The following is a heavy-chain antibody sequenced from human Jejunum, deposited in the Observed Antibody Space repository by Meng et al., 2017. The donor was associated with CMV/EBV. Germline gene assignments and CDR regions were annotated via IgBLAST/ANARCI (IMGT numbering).Heavy chain of an antibody. Sequence: QLKESGPGRVKPSQTLSLTSIVSGGSISSGSYYWSWIRQPAGKGLEWIGHIYSSGSTNYNPSLKSRVTISLDTSKNQFSLKLSSVTAADTAVYYCMREAGGYWGQGTLVTVSS. J-gene: IGHJ4*02. V-gene: IGHV4-61*02. CDR1: GGSISSGSYY. CDR3: MREAGGY. CDR2: IYSSGST. D-gene: IGHD3-16*01.